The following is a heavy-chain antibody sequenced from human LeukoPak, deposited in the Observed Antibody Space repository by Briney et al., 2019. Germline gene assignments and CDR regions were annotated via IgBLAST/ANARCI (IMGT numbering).Heavy chain of an antibody. Sequence: PGRSLRLSCTASGFTFGDYAMSWFRQAPGKGLEWVGFIRSKAYGGTTEYAASVKGRFTISRDDSKSIAYLQMNSLKTEDTAVYYCTSIQYYDSSGWPGYWGQGTLVTVSS. CDR1: GFTFGDYA. V-gene: IGHV3-49*03. CDR3: TSIQYYDSSGWPGY. J-gene: IGHJ4*02. D-gene: IGHD3-22*01. CDR2: IRSKAYGGTT.